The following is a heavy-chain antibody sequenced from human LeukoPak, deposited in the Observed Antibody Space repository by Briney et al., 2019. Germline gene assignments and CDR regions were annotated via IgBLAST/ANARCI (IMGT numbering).Heavy chain of an antibody. D-gene: IGHD3-22*01. CDR1: GGSISSGGYY. V-gene: IGHV4-30-2*01. CDR3: ARFSSSGYRGDAFDI. J-gene: IGHJ3*02. CDR2: IYHSGST. Sequence: TLSLTCTVSGGSISSGGYYWSWIRQHPGKGLEWIGYIYHSGSTYYNPSLKSRVTISVDRSKNQFSLKLSSVTAADTAVYYCARFSSSGYRGDAFDIWGQGTMVTVSS.